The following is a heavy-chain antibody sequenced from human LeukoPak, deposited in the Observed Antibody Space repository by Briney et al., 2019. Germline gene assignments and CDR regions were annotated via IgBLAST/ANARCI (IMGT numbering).Heavy chain of an antibody. Sequence: PSETLSPTCTVSGGSISSSSYYWGWIRQPPGKGLEWIGSIYYSGSTYYNPSLKSRVTISVDTSKNQFSLKLSSVTAADTAVYYCARLVDIVATTEPRIDYWGQGTLVTVSS. J-gene: IGHJ4*02. V-gene: IGHV4-39*01. CDR2: IYYSGST. CDR3: ARLVDIVATTEPRIDY. D-gene: IGHD5-12*01. CDR1: GGSISSSSYY.